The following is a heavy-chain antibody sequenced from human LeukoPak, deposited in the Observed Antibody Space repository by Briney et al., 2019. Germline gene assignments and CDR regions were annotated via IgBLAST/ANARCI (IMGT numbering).Heavy chain of an antibody. CDR1: GFTFSRYW. CDR3: ARDSPRVDSSGWPNWFDP. Sequence: GGSLRLSCAASGFTFSRYWMHWVRQAPGEGLVWVSRMNSDGSTTNYADSVKGRFTMSRDNAKNTLYLQMNSLRAEDTAVYYCARDSPRVDSSGWPNWFDPWGQGTLVTVSS. V-gene: IGHV3-74*01. J-gene: IGHJ5*02. CDR2: MNSDGSTT. D-gene: IGHD6-19*01.